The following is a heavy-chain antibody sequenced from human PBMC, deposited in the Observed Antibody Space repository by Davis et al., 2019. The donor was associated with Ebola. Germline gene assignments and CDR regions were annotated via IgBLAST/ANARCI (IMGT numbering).Heavy chain of an antibody. V-gene: IGHV3-21*06. J-gene: IGHJ5*02. D-gene: IGHD3-10*01. CDR2: ISSSSNYI. CDR1: GITFSTYV. CDR3: TRDLYGSGGDYFDP. Sequence: GESLKISCAVSGITFSTYVMSWVRQAPGKGLEWISHISSSSNYIKYADSVKGRFIISRDNAKNTLSLQMIDLRSEDTACYYCTRDLYGSGGDYFDPWGQGTLVTVSS.